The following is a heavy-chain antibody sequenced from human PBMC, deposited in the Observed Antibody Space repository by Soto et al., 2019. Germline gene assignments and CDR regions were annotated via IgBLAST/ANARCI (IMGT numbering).Heavy chain of an antibody. V-gene: IGHV3-30-3*01. D-gene: IGHD3-16*01. Sequence: GGSLRLSCAASGFTFSSYAMHWVRQAPGKGLEWVAVISYDGSNKYYADSVKGRFTISRDNSKNTLYLQMNSLRAEDTAVYYCARDDGGVPLGYWGQGTLVTVSS. CDR3: ARDDGGVPLGY. CDR2: ISYDGSNK. CDR1: GFTFSSYA. J-gene: IGHJ4*02.